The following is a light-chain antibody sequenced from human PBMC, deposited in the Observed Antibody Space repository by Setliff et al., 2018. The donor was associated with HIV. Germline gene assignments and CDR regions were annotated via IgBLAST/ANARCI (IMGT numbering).Light chain of an antibody. J-gene: IGLJ1*01. CDR2: LNNDGSH. CDR1: SGHSSPA. CDR3: QTWGTGIRV. Sequence: QPVLTQSPSASASLGASVKLTCTLSSGHSSPAIAWHQQQPGKGPRFLRKLNNDGSHATGDWIPDRFSGSSSGAERYLTISSLQSDDEADYYCQTWGTGIRVFGTGTKVTVL. V-gene: IGLV4-69*01.